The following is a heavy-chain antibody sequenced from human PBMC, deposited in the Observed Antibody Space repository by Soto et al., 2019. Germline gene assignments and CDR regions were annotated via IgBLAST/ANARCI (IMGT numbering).Heavy chain of an antibody. CDR3: ARVRGGSYRPFDY. Sequence: GGSLRLSCSGSGFIFSSYAMHWVRQAPGKGLEWVAVISYDGSNKYYADSVKGRFTISRDNSKNTLYLQMNSLRAEDTAVYYCARVRGGSYRPFDYWGQGTLVTVSS. D-gene: IGHD1-26*01. V-gene: IGHV3-30-3*01. CDR1: GFIFSSYA. J-gene: IGHJ4*02. CDR2: ISYDGSNK.